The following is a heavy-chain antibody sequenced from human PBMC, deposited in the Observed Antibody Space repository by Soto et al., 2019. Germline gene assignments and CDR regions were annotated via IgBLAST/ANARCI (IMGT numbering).Heavy chain of an antibody. CDR3: ASVPHDYSNYDSYYYYMDV. J-gene: IGHJ6*03. V-gene: IGHV4-59*08. Sequence: SETLSLTCTVACGSISSFYWSWIRQPPGKGLEWIGYIYYSGSTNYNPSLKSRVTISVDTSKNQFSLKLSSVTATDTAVYYCASVPHDYSNYDSYYYYMDVWGKGTTVTVSS. D-gene: IGHD4-4*01. CDR1: CGSISSFY. CDR2: IYYSGST.